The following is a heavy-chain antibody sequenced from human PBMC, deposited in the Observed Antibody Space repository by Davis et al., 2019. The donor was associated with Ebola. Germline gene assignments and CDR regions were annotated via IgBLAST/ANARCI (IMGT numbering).Heavy chain of an antibody. CDR2: LYSGGST. V-gene: IGHV3-53*01. CDR1: GFSVSSKY. Sequence: GESLKISCAASGFSVSSKYMSWVRQAPGKGLEWVSILYSGGSTYYADSVKGRFTISRDNSKNTMYLQMNSLRGEDTAVYYCARGGYQLPIDYWGQGTLVTVSS. J-gene: IGHJ4*02. D-gene: IGHD2-2*01. CDR3: ARGGYQLPIDY.